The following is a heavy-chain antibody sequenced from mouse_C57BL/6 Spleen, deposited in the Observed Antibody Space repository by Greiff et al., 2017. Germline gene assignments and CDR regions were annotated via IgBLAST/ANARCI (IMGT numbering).Heavy chain of an antibody. V-gene: IGHV1-59*01. Sequence: QVQLQQPGAELVRPGTSVKLSCKASGYTFTSYWMHWVKQRPGQGLEWIGVIDPSDSYTNYNQKFKGKATLTVDTSSSTAYMQLSSLTSADSAVYYCARSGLRRGYFDYWGQGTTLTVSS. CDR2: IDPSDSYT. D-gene: IGHD2-4*01. CDR3: ARSGLRRGYFDY. CDR1: GYTFTSYW. J-gene: IGHJ2*01.